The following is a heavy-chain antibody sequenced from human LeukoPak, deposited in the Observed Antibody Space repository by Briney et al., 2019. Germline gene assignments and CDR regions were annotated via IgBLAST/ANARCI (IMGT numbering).Heavy chain of an antibody. CDR1: GFTFSSYW. CDR2: IDEDGTAK. V-gene: IGHV3-7*01. J-gene: IGHJ6*03. D-gene: IGHD2/OR15-2a*01. Sequence: GGSLRLSCAASGFTFSSYWMSWVRQAPGKGLEWVANIDEDGTAKYYLDSVKGRFTISRDNAKNSLYLQMNSLRVEDTAVYYCVRVSPLTFYYYMDVWGKGTTVTVSS. CDR3: VRVSPLTFYYYMDV.